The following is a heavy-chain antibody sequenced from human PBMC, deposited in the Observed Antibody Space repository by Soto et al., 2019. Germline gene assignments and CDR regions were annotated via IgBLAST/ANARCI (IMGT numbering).Heavy chain of an antibody. CDR2: IIPILGIG. CDR1: GVTFSSYT. V-gene: IGHV1-69*04. Sequence: SVKVSCXASGVTFSSYTISWVRQAPGQGLEWMGRIIPILGIGNYAQKFQGRVTIIADKSTSTVYMDLSSLRSEDTAVYYCARDLSSGGTYYFDYWGQGTLVTVSS. CDR3: ARDLSSGGTYYFDY. J-gene: IGHJ4*02. D-gene: IGHD2-15*01.